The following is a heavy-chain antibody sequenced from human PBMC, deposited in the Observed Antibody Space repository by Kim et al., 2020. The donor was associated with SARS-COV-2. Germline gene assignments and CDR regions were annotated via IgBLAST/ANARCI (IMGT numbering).Heavy chain of an antibody. Sequence: SPSFQGHVTISADKSISTAYLQWSSLKASDTAMYYCARPVEVGATGSFDYWGQGTLVTVSS. D-gene: IGHD1-26*01. J-gene: IGHJ4*02. CDR3: ARPVEVGATGSFDY. V-gene: IGHV5-10-1*01.